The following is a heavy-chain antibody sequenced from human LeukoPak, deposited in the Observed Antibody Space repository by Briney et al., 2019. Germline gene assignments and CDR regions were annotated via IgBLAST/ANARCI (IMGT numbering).Heavy chain of an antibody. V-gene: IGHV4-39*07. CDR1: GGSISSSSYY. Sequence: SETLSLTCTVSGGSISSSSYYWGWIRQPPGKGLEWIGSIYYSGSTYYNPSLKSRVTISVDTSKNQFSLKLSSVTAADTAVYYCARGDCSGGSRYVVYYYNYMDVWGKGTTVTVSS. CDR2: IYYSGST. D-gene: IGHD2-15*01. J-gene: IGHJ6*03. CDR3: ARGDCSGGSRYVVYYYNYMDV.